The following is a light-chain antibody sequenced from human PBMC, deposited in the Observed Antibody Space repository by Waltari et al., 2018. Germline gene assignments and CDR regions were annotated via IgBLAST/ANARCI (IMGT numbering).Light chain of an antibody. V-gene: IGLV8-61*01. CDR3: MLYMGGGIYA. Sequence: QDLVTQDPSFSVSPGGAVSLTCALPSASVPAAHYPIWYQQTPGPPPRTLIYTTNTRSSGVPDRFSGSILGNKAALTITGAQANDESDYYCMLYMGGGIYAFGGGTKLTVL. CDR2: TTN. CDR1: SASVPAAHY. J-gene: IGLJ2*01.